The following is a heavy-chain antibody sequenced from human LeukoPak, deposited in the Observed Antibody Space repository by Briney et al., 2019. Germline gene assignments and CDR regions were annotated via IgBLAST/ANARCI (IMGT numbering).Heavy chain of an antibody. J-gene: IGHJ3*02. CDR1: GFTFSSYW. V-gene: IGHV3-74*01. CDR2: INSDGSST. Sequence: GGSLRLSCAASGFTFSSYWMHWVRQAPGKGLVWVSRINSDGSSTSYADSVKGRFTISRDNSKNTLYLQMNSLRAEDTAVYYCAKAMDQLPYDAFDIWGQGTMVTVSS. CDR3: AKAMDQLPYDAFDI. D-gene: IGHD2-2*01.